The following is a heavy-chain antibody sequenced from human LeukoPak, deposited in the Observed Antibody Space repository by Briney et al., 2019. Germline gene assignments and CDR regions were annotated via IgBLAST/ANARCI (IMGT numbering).Heavy chain of an antibody. J-gene: IGHJ4*01. Sequence: SETLSLTCTVSGGSVTRGAYSWTWIRQPVGKGLEWIGRIYTSGDTKYHPSLKSRVTISVGASNNQFSLKLTSVTAADTAVYYCASGDYGAGSPVMRYWGHGTLVTVSS. CDR3: ASGDYGAGSPVMRY. CDR1: GGSVTRGAYS. CDR2: IYTSGDT. V-gene: IGHV4-61*02. D-gene: IGHD3-10*01.